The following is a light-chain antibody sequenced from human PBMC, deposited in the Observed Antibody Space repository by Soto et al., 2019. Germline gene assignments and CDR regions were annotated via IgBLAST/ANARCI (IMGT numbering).Light chain of an antibody. CDR3: QQYNNWPPVYT. Sequence: DIVMTKSPATLPVSPGERVTLSCRASQSVSNKLAWYQQKPGQAPRLLIYDASTRATGIPARFSGRGSGTEFTLTISSLQSEDFAVYYCQQYNNWPPVYTFGQGTKLEIK. CDR1: QSVSNK. V-gene: IGKV3D-15*01. CDR2: DAS. J-gene: IGKJ2*01.